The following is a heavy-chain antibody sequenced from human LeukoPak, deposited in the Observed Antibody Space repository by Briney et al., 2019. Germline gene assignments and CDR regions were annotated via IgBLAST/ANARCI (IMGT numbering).Heavy chain of an antibody. D-gene: IGHD5-18*01. V-gene: IGHV3-7*01. Sequence: PGASLRLSSAASGFTFSSYSMSWVRQAPGKGLEWVANIKQDGSEKYYVDSVKGRFTISRDNAKNSLYLQMNSLRAEDTAVYYCARAGYSYGYSFDYWGQGTLVTVSS. CDR2: IKQDGSEK. J-gene: IGHJ4*02. CDR1: GFTFSSYS. CDR3: ARAGYSYGYSFDY.